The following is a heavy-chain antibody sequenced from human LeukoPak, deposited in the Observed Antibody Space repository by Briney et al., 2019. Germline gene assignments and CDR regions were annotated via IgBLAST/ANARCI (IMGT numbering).Heavy chain of an antibody. Sequence: PVKVSCKASGGTFSSYAISWVRQAPGQGLEWMGGIIPIFGTANYAQKFQGRVTITADESTSTAYMELSSLRSEDTAVYYCARDAPPSSWDPFDYWGQGTLVTVSS. CDR2: IIPIFGTA. D-gene: IGHD6-13*01. J-gene: IGHJ4*02. CDR1: GGTFSSYA. V-gene: IGHV1-69*01. CDR3: ARDAPPSSWDPFDY.